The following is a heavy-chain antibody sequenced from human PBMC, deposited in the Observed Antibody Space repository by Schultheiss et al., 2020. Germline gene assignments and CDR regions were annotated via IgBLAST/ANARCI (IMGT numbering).Heavy chain of an antibody. D-gene: IGHD3-22*01. Sequence: SETLSLTCTVSGGSISSGDYYWSWIRQPPGKGLEWIGYIYYSGSTYYNPSLKSRVTISVDTSKNQFSLKLSSVTAADTAVYYCARGGYYDNILDYWGQGTLVTVSS. CDR3: ARGGYYDNILDY. J-gene: IGHJ4*02. CDR2: IYYSGST. CDR1: GGSISSGDYY. V-gene: IGHV4-30-4*01.